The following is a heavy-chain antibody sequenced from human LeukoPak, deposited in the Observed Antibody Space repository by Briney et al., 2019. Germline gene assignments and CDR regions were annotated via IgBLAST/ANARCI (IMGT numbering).Heavy chain of an antibody. CDR3: ARDGDDLSRVLRYFDWLSSPNFDY. CDR1: GFTFSSYA. V-gene: IGHV3-30*04. CDR2: ISYDGSNK. Sequence: GGSLRLSCAASGFTFSSYAMHWVRQAPGKGLEWVAVISYDGSNKYYADSVKGRFTISRDNSKNTLYLQMNSLRAEDTAVYYCARDGDDLSRVLRYFDWLSSPNFDYWGQGTLVTVSS. J-gene: IGHJ4*02. D-gene: IGHD3-9*01.